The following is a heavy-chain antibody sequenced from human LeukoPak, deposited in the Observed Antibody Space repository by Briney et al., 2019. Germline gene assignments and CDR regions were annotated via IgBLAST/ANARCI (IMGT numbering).Heavy chain of an antibody. D-gene: IGHD6-19*01. J-gene: IGHJ4*02. CDR2: ISTYNGDT. Sequence: ASVKVSCKASGYTFTKYGITWVRQAPGQGLEWMGWISTYNGDTRYSQKLQGRVTMTRDTSTNTAYMELRSLRSDDTAVYYCARDPSNSSGWYIFFDFWGQGTLVAVSP. CDR3: ARDPSNSSGWYIFFDF. CDR1: GYTFTKYG. V-gene: IGHV1-18*01.